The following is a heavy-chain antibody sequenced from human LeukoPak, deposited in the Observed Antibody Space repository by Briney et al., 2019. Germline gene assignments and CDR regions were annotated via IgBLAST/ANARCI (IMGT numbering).Heavy chain of an antibody. Sequence: GGSLRLSCAASGFTFDDYAMHWGRQAPGKGLEWVSLISWDGVSTYYADSVKGRFTISRDNSKNSLYLQMNSLRAEDTALYYCAKGREAYSSSGMDVWGKGTTVTVSS. J-gene: IGHJ6*03. CDR2: ISWDGVST. CDR1: GFTFDDYA. V-gene: IGHV3-43D*04. D-gene: IGHD6-6*01. CDR3: AKGREAYSSSGMDV.